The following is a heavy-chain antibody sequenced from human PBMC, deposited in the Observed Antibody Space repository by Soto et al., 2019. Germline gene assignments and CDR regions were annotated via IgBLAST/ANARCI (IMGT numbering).Heavy chain of an antibody. CDR3: ARDQGVAAAGITWFDP. J-gene: IGHJ5*02. V-gene: IGHV4-4*07. CDR2: IHSSGST. CDR1: GASMNSYH. Sequence: SETLSLTCTVSGASMNSYHWSWIRQPAGKGLERIGHIHSSGSTNYNPSLKSRVTMSVDTSKNQFSLRPMSLTAADTAGYYCARDQGVAAAGITWFDPWGQGSLVTVSS. D-gene: IGHD6-13*01.